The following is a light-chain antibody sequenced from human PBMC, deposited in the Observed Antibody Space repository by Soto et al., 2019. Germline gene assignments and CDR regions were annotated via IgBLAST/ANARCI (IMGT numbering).Light chain of an antibody. CDR1: QSVSSN. Sequence: MTQSPSSLSVSPGERATLSCRASQSVSSNLAWYQQKPGQAPRLLIYGASTRATGIPARFSGSGSGTEFTLTISSLQSEDFAVYYCQKYNNWPPITFGQGTRLEIK. V-gene: IGKV3-15*01. CDR3: QKYNNWPPIT. J-gene: IGKJ5*01. CDR2: GAS.